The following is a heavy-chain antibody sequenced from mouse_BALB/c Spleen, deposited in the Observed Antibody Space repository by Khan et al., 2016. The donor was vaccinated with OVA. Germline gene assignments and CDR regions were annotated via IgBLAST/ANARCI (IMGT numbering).Heavy chain of an antibody. CDR2: ISYSDST. Sequence: EVQLQESGPSLVKPSQTLSLTCSVTGDSITSGYWNWIRRFPGNKLEYMGYISYSDSTFYNPSLKSRISITRDTSKNQYYLQLNSVTTEDTATYYCARWNYRYDGYCDYWGQGTTLTVAS. D-gene: IGHD2-14*01. CDR1: GDSITSGY. CDR3: ARWNYRYDGYCDY. V-gene: IGHV3-8*02. J-gene: IGHJ2*01.